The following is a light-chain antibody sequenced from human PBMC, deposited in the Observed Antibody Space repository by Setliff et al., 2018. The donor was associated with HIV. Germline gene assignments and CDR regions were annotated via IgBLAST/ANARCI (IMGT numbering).Light chain of an antibody. CDR3: CSYAGSSTYV. CDR1: SSDVGNYNL. Sequence: LAQPASVSRSPGQSITLSCTGSSSDVGNYNLVSWYQHHPGTAPKLVIYEVTKRPSGVSNRFSGSKSGNTASLTISGLQAEDEADYYCCSYAGSSTYVFGTGTKVTVL. V-gene: IGLV2-23*02. CDR2: EVT. J-gene: IGLJ1*01.